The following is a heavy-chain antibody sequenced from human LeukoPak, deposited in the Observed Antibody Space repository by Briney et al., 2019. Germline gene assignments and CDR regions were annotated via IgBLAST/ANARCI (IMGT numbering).Heavy chain of an antibody. CDR1: GGSISSYY. D-gene: IGHD6-19*01. CDR2: IYYSGST. J-gene: IGHJ5*02. V-gene: IGHV4-59*01. Sequence: PSETLSLTCTVSGGSISSYYWSWIRQPPGKGLEWIGYIYYSGSTNYNPSLKSRVTISVDTSKNQFSLKLSSVTAADTAVCYCAREAYSSGWTGWFDPWGQGTLVTVSS. CDR3: AREAYSSGWTGWFDP.